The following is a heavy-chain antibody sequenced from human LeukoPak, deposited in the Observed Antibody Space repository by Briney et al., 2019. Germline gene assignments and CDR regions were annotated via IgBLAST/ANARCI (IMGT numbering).Heavy chain of an antibody. J-gene: IGHJ4*02. V-gene: IGHV3-23*01. CDR2: ISGSGGST. CDR1: GFTFSSYA. CDR3: AKDRDVLLWFGELLYFDY. D-gene: IGHD3-10*01. Sequence: HTGGSLRLSCAASGFTFSSYAMSWVRQAPGKGLEWVSAISGSGGSTYYADSVKGRFTISRDNSKNTLYLQMNSLRAEDTAVYYCAKDRDVLLWFGELLYFDYWGQGTLVTVSS.